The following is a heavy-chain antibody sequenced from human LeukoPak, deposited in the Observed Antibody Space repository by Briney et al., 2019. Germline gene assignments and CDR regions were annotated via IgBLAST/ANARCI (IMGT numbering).Heavy chain of an antibody. CDR1: GGSFSGYY. J-gene: IGHJ5*02. Sequence: PSETLSLTCAVYGGSFSGYYWSWIRQPPGKGLERIGEINNSGSNNYNPSLKSRVTISVDTSKNQFSLKLCSVTAADTAVYYCARGRAIIWGSYRPNWFDPWGQGTLVTVSS. D-gene: IGHD3-16*02. CDR3: ARGRAIIWGSYRPNWFDP. CDR2: INNSGSN. V-gene: IGHV4-34*01.